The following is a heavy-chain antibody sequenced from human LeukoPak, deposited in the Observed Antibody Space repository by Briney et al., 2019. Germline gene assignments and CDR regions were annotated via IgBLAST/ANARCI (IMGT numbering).Heavy chain of an antibody. CDR2: ITGST. Sequence: QAGGSLRLSCAASGFTFSSYAMTWVRQAPGKGLERVSAITGSTYFADSVKGRFTISRDSSKNTLYLQMNSLRAEDTAVYYWAKSSQRFGMDVWGQGTTVTVSS. CDR1: GFTFSSYA. CDR3: AKSSQRFGMDV. V-gene: IGHV3-23*01. J-gene: IGHJ6*02.